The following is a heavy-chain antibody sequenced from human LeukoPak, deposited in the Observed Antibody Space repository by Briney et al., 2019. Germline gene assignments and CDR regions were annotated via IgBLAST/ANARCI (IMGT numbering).Heavy chain of an antibody. Sequence: ASVKVSCKASGYTFTGYYMHWVRQAPGQGLEWMGWTNPNSGGTNYAQKFQGRVTMTRDTSISTAYMELSRLRSDDTAVYYCAKVTTKGSAAFDIWGQGTMVTVSS. D-gene: IGHD4-17*01. V-gene: IGHV1-2*02. CDR2: TNPNSGGT. CDR3: AKVTTKGSAAFDI. J-gene: IGHJ3*02. CDR1: GYTFTGYY.